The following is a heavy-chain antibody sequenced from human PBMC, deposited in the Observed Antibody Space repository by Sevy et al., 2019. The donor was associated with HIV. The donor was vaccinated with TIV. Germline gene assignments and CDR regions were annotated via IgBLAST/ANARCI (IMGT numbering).Heavy chain of an antibody. V-gene: IGHV1-18*01. CDR3: ASLLGSTEFGYYFDY. D-gene: IGHD1-26*01. J-gene: IGHJ4*02. CDR1: GYTFTSYG. CDR2: IRPYNGNT. Sequence: ASVKVSCKASGYTFTSYGLSWVRQAPGQGLEWMGGIRPYNGNTDYAQKLQGRVTVTTDTSTTTAYMERRSLRSDDTALYYCASLLGSTEFGYYFDYWGQGTLVTVSS.